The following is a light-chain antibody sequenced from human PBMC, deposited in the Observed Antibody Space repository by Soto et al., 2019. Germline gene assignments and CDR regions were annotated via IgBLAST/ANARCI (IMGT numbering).Light chain of an antibody. V-gene: IGKV3-15*01. J-gene: IGKJ4*01. Sequence: ELVLTQSPATLSLSPGERATLSCMASQSVSSNLAWYQQKPGQAPRLLIYGASTRATGIPARFSGSGSGTEFTLTISSLQSEDFAVYYCQQYNNWPLTFGGGTKVDIK. CDR2: GAS. CDR1: QSVSSN. CDR3: QQYNNWPLT.